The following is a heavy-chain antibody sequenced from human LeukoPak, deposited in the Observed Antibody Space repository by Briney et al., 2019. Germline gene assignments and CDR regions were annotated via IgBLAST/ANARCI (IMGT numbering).Heavy chain of an antibody. D-gene: IGHD7-27*01. Sequence: PGGSLRLSCAASGFAFRDYWMNWVRQAPGKGLEWVANTNLGGSVILYVDSVKGRFTASRDNAENSVSLQMDSLRAEDTAVYYCAAWGLHNYWGQGTLVAVSS. CDR2: TNLGGSVI. CDR3: AAWGLHNY. J-gene: IGHJ4*02. V-gene: IGHV3-7*01. CDR1: GFAFRDYW.